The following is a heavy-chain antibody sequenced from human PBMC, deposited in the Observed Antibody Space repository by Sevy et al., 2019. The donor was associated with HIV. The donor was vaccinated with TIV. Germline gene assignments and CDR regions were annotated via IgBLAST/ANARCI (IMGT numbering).Heavy chain of an antibody. D-gene: IGHD3-10*01. V-gene: IGHV4-59*01. Sequence: SETLSLTCTVSGGSISSYYWSWIRQPPGKGLEWIGYIYYSGSTNYNPSLKSRVTISVDTSKNQFSLKLSSVTAADTVAYYCARAPMGYYGSGSYLDYWGQGTLVTVSS. CDR3: ARAPMGYYGSGSYLDY. CDR1: GGSISSYY. J-gene: IGHJ4*02. CDR2: IYYSGST.